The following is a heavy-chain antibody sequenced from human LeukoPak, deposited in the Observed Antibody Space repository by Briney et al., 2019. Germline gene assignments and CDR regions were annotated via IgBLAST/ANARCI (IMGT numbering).Heavy chain of an antibody. CDR1: GYKFSNHW. CDR2: IYTGDSDNSDT. J-gene: IGHJ4*02. D-gene: IGHD6-6*01. V-gene: IGHV5-51*06. CDR3: ARTGDDSSSYDY. Sequence: GESLKISCRGSGYKFSNHWIGWVRQMPGKGLEWMGIIYTGDSDNSDTRYSPSFLGQVTISLNKSISTTYLQWSSLKASDTAMYYCARTGDDSSSYDYWGQGTLVTVSS.